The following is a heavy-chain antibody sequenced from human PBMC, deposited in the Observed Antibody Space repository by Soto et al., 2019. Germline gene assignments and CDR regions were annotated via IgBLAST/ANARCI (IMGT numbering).Heavy chain of an antibody. J-gene: IGHJ5*02. D-gene: IGHD6-19*01. CDR2: INHSGST. Sequence: TSETLSLTCAVYGGSFSGYYWSWIRQPPGKGLEWIGEINHSGSTNYNPSLKSRVTISVDTSKNQFSLKLSSVTAADTAVYCCARAAIAVAGTRIVGGCNWFDPWGQGTLVTVSS. CDR3: ARAAIAVAGTRIVGGCNWFDP. V-gene: IGHV4-34*01. CDR1: GGSFSGYY.